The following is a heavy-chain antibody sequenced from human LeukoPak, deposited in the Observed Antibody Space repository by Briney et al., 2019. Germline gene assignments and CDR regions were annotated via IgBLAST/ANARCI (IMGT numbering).Heavy chain of an antibody. CDR3: AKDEGQQQLEYYFDY. D-gene: IGHD6-13*01. CDR1: GFTFSSYG. J-gene: IGHJ4*02. Sequence: QPGGSLRLSCAASGFTFSSYGMHWVRQAPGKGLEWVAVISYDGSNKYYADSVKGRFTISRDNSKNTLYLQMNSLRAEATAVYYCAKDEGQQQLEYYFDYWGQGTLVTVSS. CDR2: ISYDGSNK. V-gene: IGHV3-30*18.